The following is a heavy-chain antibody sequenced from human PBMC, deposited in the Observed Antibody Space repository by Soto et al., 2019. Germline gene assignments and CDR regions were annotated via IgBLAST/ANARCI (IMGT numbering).Heavy chain of an antibody. CDR1: GYTFTSHG. J-gene: IGHJ3*02. V-gene: IGHV1-18*01. Sequence: ASVKVSCKASGYTFTSHGLGWVREAPGQRPEWMGWISTGKGNTNYAQKFQGRITMTTDTSTSTGYLELRSLQSDDTAVYYCGRSRFGYCRGDICYGALDIWGQGTMVTVSS. CDR2: ISTGKGNT. CDR3: GRSRFGYCRGDICYGALDI. D-gene: IGHD2-15*01.